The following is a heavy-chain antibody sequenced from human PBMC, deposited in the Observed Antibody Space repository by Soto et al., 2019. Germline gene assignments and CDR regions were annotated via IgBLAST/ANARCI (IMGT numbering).Heavy chain of an antibody. V-gene: IGHV5-10-1*01. CDR2: IDPSDSYT. CDR1: GYSFTSYW. D-gene: IGHD3-9*01. CDR3: ASDILTGYYNVVHDMDV. Sequence: GESLKISCKGSGYSFTSYWISWVRQMPGKGLEWMGRIDPSDSYTNYSPSFQGHVTISADKSISTACLQWSSLKASDTAMYYCASDILTGYYNVVHDMDVWGQGTTVTVSS. J-gene: IGHJ6*02.